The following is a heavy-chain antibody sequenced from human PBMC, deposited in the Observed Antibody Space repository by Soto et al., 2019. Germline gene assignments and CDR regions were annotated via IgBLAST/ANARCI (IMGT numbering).Heavy chain of an antibody. CDR2: IKQDGSEK. CDR1: GFTFSTYW. V-gene: IGHV3-7*01. Sequence: EVQLVESGGGLVQPGGSLRLSCAASGFTFSTYWMHWVRQAPGKGLEWVANIKQDGSEKYHLDSVKGRFTISRDNAKSSLYLQMNSLRAEDTAVYYCARVLAAADSLWGQGTLVTVSS. CDR3: ARVLAAADSL. D-gene: IGHD6-13*01. J-gene: IGHJ4*02.